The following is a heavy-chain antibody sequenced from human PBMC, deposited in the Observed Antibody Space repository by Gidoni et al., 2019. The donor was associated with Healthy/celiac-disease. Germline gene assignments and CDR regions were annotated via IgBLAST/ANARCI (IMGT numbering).Heavy chain of an antibody. V-gene: IGHV4-34*01. J-gene: IGHJ4*02. Sequence: QVQLQQWGAGLLTPSETLSLTCAVYGGSFSGYYWSWIRQPPGKGLEWIGEINHSGSTNYNPSLKSRVTISVDTSKNQFSLKLSSVTAADTAVYYCARARRDFGVVIIGHTFDYWGQGTLVTVSS. CDR1: GGSFSGYY. CDR2: INHSGST. D-gene: IGHD3-3*01. CDR3: ARARRDFGVVIIGHTFDY.